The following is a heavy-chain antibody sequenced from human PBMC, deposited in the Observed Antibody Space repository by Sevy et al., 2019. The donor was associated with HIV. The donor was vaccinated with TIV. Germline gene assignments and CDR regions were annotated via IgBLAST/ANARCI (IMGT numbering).Heavy chain of an antibody. V-gene: IGHV1-8*01. CDR3: ARGGDGDFWSYEYYYYGMDV. D-gene: IGHD3-3*01. J-gene: IGHJ6*02. CDR2: MSPKTGAT. Sequence: ASVKVSCEASGYSFDSYDINWVRQATGQGLEWMGWMSPKTGATGFAQKFKGRVTMTRNTSISTAYMELSSLTNEDTANYFWARGGDGDFWSYEYYYYGMDVWGQGTTVTVSS. CDR1: GYSFDSYD.